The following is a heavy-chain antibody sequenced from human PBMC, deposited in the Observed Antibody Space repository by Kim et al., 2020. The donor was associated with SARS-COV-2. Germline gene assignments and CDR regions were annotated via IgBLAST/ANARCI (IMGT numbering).Heavy chain of an antibody. V-gene: IGHV4-31*03. Sequence: SGTLSLTCTVSGGSISSGGYYWSWIRQHPGKGLEWIGYIYYSGSTYYNPSLKSRVTISVDTSKNQFSLKLSSVTAADTAVYYCARAPGQSLAGGDYWFDPWGQGTLVTVSS. D-gene: IGHD6-19*01. CDR1: GGSISSGGYY. CDR3: ARAPGQSLAGGDYWFDP. J-gene: IGHJ5*02. CDR2: IYYSGST.